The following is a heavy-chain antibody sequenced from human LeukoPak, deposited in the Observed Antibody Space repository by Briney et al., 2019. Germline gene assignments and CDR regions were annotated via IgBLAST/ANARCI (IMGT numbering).Heavy chain of an antibody. CDR2: ISPYNGNT. CDR1: GYDFTSVG. J-gene: IGHJ3*02. V-gene: IGHV1-18*01. Sequence: EASVKVSCKASGYDFTSVGITWVRRAPGQGLEWMGWISPYNGNTRYAQKFQGRVAMTTDTSTTTAYMELRSLRSDDTAVYYCARVRSRDAFDIWGQGTMVTVSS. CDR3: ARVRSRDAFDI.